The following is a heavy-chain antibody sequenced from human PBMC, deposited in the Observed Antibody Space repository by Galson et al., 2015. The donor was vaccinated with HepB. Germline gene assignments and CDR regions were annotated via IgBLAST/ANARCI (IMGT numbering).Heavy chain of an antibody. Sequence: SLRLSCAASGFTFSSYWMHWVRQAPGKGLVWVSRINSDGSSTNYADSVKGRFTISRDNAKNTLYLQMNSLRAEDTAVYYCARVGYCSSTSCPRGYYYYYMDVWGKGTTVTVSS. CDR3: ARVGYCSSTSCPRGYYYYYMDV. V-gene: IGHV3-74*01. D-gene: IGHD2-2*01. J-gene: IGHJ6*03. CDR1: GFTFSSYW. CDR2: INSDGSST.